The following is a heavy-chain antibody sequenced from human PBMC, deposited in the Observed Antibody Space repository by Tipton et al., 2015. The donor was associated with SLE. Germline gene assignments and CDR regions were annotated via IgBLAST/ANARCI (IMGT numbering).Heavy chain of an antibody. D-gene: IGHD3-10*01. CDR3: ARDLGDYYGSGTPNYYYYGMDV. CDR1: GGSISSSSYY. J-gene: IGHJ6*02. Sequence: TLSLTCTVSGGSISSSSYYWGWIRQPPGKGLEWIGSIYYSGRTYYNPSLKSRVTISVDTSKNQFSLKLSSVTAADTAVYYCARDLGDYYGSGTPNYYYYGMDVWGQGTTVTVSS. CDR2: IYYSGRT. V-gene: IGHV4-39*07.